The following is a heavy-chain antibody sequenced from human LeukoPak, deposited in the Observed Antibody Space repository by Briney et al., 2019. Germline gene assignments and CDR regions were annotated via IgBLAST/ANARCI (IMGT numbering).Heavy chain of an antibody. J-gene: IGHJ4*02. D-gene: IGHD6-13*01. CDR1: GFTFSSNW. V-gene: IGHV3-7*01. CDR3: ARANNSSWHN. Sequence: GGSLRLSCATSGFTFSSNWMSWVRHVPGRGLDWVANIKPDGSAQYYAASVKGRFTVSRDSAKNSLYLQMNSLRVEDTAVYYCARANNSSWHNWGQGTLVTVSA. CDR2: IKPDGSAQ.